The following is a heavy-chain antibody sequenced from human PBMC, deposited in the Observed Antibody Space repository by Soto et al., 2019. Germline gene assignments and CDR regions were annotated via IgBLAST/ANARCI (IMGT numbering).Heavy chain of an antibody. Sequence: SETLSLTCTVSGGSISSSSYYWGWIRQPPGKGLEWIGSIYYSGSTYYNPSLKSRVTISVDTSKNQFSLKLSSVTAADTAVYYCATSIVLIRQDTNWFDPWGQGTLVTVSS. J-gene: IGHJ5*02. CDR2: IYYSGST. CDR1: GGSISSSSYY. V-gene: IGHV4-39*01. CDR3: ATSIVLIRQDTNWFDP. D-gene: IGHD2-8*01.